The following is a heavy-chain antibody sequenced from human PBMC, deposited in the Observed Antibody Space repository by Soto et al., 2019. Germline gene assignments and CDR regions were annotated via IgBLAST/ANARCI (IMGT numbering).Heavy chain of an antibody. CDR3: ARRMVRGVIRSAFDI. CDR2: IYPGDSDT. CDR1: GYSFTSYW. J-gene: IGHJ3*02. V-gene: IGHV5-51*03. D-gene: IGHD3-10*01. Sequence: EVQLVQSGAEVKKPGESLKISCKGSGYSFTSYWIGWVRQMPGKGLEWMGIIYPGDSDTRYSPSFQGQVTISADKSISTAYRQWSSLKASDTAMYYCARRMVRGVIRSAFDIWGQGTMVTVSS.